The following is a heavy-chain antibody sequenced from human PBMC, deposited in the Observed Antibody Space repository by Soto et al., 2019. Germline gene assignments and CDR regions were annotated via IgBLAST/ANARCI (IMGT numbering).Heavy chain of an antibody. J-gene: IGHJ3*02. Sequence: SDTRSLTCTVSGGSISIGEYYWSWIRQRPGQGLEGIGYIYYSGSTYYNPSLKSRVTISVDTSKNQFSLKLSSVTAADTAVYYCARDAGSVSAFDIWGQGTMVT. CDR3: ARDAGSVSAFDI. CDR1: GGSISIGEYY. V-gene: IGHV4-30-4*02. D-gene: IGHD2-8*02. CDR2: IYYSGST.